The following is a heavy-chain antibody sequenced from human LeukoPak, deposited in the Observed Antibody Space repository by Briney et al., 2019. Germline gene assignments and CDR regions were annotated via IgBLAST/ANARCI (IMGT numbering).Heavy chain of an antibody. V-gene: IGHV3-64*01. Sequence: GGSLRLSCATSGFTFNLYAMHWVRRAPGKGLEFVSAINSNGDSTYYANSVKGRFTISRDNSKNTLHLQMGSLRAEDMAVYYCAREERGQAINYWGQGTLVTVSS. CDR1: GFTFNLYA. CDR3: AREERGQAINY. CDR2: INSNGDST. D-gene: IGHD2-21*01. J-gene: IGHJ4*02.